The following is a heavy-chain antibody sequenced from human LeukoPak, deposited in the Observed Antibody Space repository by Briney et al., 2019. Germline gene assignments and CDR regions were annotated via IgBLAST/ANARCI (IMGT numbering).Heavy chain of an antibody. D-gene: IGHD2-2*01. Sequence: GGSLRLSCIASGFTFSNYWMHWVRQAPGKGLVWVSRINSDGSSTSYADSVKGRFTISRDNAKNTLYLQMNSLRADDTAVYYCVKGGWGYALDYWGQGTLVTVSS. V-gene: IGHV3-74*01. CDR3: VKGGWGYALDY. CDR1: GFTFSNYW. CDR2: INSDGSST. J-gene: IGHJ4*02.